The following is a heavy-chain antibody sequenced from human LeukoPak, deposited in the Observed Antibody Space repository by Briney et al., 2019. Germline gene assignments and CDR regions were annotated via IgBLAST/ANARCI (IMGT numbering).Heavy chain of an antibody. D-gene: IGHD2-8*01. CDR1: GGSISSSSYY. Sequence: SETLSLTCTVSGGSISSSSYYWGWIRQPPGKGLDWIGSIYYSGSTYYNPSLKSRVTISVDTSKNQFSLKLSSVTAADTAVYYCARTCTNGVCFFDYWGQGTLVTVSS. V-gene: IGHV4-39*01. J-gene: IGHJ4*02. CDR3: ARTCTNGVCFFDY. CDR2: IYYSGST.